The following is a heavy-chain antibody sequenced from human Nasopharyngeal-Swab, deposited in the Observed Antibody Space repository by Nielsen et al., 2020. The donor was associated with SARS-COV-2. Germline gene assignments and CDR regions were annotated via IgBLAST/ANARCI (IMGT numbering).Heavy chain of an antibody. CDR2: ISGDGGST. V-gene: IGHV3-43*02. CDR3: AREMGYSYGWDY. Sequence: WIRQPPGKGLEWVSLISGDGGSTYYADSVKGRFTISRDNAKNSLFLRMNSLRAEDTALYYCAREMGYSYGWDYWGQGTQVTVSS. J-gene: IGHJ4*02. D-gene: IGHD5-18*01.